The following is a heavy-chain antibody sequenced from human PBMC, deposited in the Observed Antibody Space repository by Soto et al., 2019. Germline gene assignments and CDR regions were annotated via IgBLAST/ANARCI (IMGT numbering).Heavy chain of an antibody. CDR1: GGTLSNYT. V-gene: IGHV1-69*12. CDR3: VRGRAPYYALDV. J-gene: IGHJ6*02. Sequence: QDQLVQSGAEVKKPGSSVKVSCKASGGTLSNYTINWVRQAPGQGLEWMGGIIPFFRTKHYPQNFKGRVTIIADESTRTVYMELCSLRSEDTAVYYCVRGRAPYYALDVWGQGTTVTVSS. CDR2: IIPFFRTK.